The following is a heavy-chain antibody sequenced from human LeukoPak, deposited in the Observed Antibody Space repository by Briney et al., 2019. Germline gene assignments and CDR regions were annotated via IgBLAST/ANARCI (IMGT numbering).Heavy chain of an antibody. J-gene: IGHJ3*02. CDR2: ISYDGSNK. CDR3: ARALPGAVADAFDI. CDR1: GFTFSSYA. V-gene: IGHV3-30*04. Sequence: GGSLRLSCAASGFTFSSYAMHWVRQAPGKGLEWVAVISYDGSNKYYADSVKGRFTISRDNSKNTLYLQMNSLRAEDTAVYYCARALPGAVADAFDIWGQGTMVTVSS. D-gene: IGHD6-19*01.